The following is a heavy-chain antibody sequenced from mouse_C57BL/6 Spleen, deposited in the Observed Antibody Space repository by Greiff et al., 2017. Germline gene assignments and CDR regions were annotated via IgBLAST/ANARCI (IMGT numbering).Heavy chain of an antibody. Sequence: EVQLVEPGGGLVKPGGSLKLSCAASGFTFSSYAMSWVRQTPEKRLEWVATISDGGSYTYYPDNVKGRFTISRDNAKNNLYLQMSHLKSEDTAMYYCARGRDYGLDYWGQGTTLTVSS. CDR1: GFTFSSYA. J-gene: IGHJ2*01. V-gene: IGHV5-4*01. CDR3: ARGRDYGLDY. CDR2: ISDGGSYT. D-gene: IGHD1-1*01.